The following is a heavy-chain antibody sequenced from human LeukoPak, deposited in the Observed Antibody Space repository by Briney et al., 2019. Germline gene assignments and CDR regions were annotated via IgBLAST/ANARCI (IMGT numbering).Heavy chain of an antibody. CDR2: IKSESDGGTI. CDR3: TTPLS. Sequence: GGSLRLSCEVSGFNFRIAWMNWVRQAPGKGLEWVARIKSESDGGTIDYAAPVKGRLTISRDDSKNMLYLQMNSLEIEDTAVYYCTTPLSWGQGTLVTVSS. V-gene: IGHV3-15*01. CDR1: GFNFRIAW. J-gene: IGHJ5*02.